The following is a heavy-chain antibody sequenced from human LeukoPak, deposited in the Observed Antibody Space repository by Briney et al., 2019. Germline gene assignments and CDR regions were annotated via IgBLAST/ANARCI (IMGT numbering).Heavy chain of an antibody. V-gene: IGHV3-23*01. CDR3: AKSLWFGEFALES. J-gene: IGHJ4*02. CDR1: GFTFSSYG. Sequence: GGTLRLSCAASGFTFSSYGMSWVRQAPGKGLEWVSAISGSGASTYYADSVKGRSTISRDNSKNTLYLQISNLRAEDTALYYCAKSLWFGEFALESWGQGTLVPVSS. D-gene: IGHD3-10*01. CDR2: ISGSGAST.